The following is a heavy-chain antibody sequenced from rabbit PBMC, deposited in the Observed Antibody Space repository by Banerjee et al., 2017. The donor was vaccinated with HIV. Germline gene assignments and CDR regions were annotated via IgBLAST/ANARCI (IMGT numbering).Heavy chain of an antibody. Sequence: QSLEESGGDLVKPGASLTLTCTASGFTLSSYYMCWVRQAPGKGLEWIACIYTSSGSTHYASWVNGRFTISSHNAQNTLYLQLNSLTAADTATYFCVRWGASSSAWGGYYFNLWGPGTLVTVS. D-gene: IGHD4-1*01. CDR2: IYTSSGST. J-gene: IGHJ4*01. V-gene: IGHV1S7*01. CDR1: GFTLSSYY. CDR3: VRWGASSSAWGGYYFNL.